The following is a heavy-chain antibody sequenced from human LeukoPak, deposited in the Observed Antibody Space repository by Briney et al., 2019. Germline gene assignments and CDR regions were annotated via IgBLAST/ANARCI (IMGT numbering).Heavy chain of an antibody. V-gene: IGHV4-59*01. J-gene: IGHJ5*02. D-gene: IGHD3-22*01. CDR3: ARGAYYYDSSGYPWFDP. Sequence: SETLSLTCTVSGGSISGYYWSWIRQPPGKGLEWIGYIYYSGSTNYNPSLKSRVTISVDTSKNQFSLKLSSVTAADTAVYYCARGAYYYDSSGYPWFDPWGQGTLVTVSS. CDR1: GGSISGYY. CDR2: IYYSGST.